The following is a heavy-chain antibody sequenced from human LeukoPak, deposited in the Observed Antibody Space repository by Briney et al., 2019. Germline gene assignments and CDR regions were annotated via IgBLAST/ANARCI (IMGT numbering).Heavy chain of an antibody. V-gene: IGHV3-48*03. CDR2: ISSSSSTI. CDR3: ARDSSWYRY. D-gene: IGHD6-13*01. Sequence: GGPVRLSCAASGFTFSSYEMNWVRQAPGKGLEWVSYISSSSSTIYYADSVKGRFTISRDNAKNSLYLQMNSLRAEDTAVYYCARDSSWYRYWGQGTLVTVSS. J-gene: IGHJ4*02. CDR1: GFTFSSYE.